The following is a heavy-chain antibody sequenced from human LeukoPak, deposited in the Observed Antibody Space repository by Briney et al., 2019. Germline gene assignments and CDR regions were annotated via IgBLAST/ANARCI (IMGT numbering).Heavy chain of an antibody. D-gene: IGHD2-15*01. J-gene: IGHJ4*02. CDR3: AKALGAICGTGCSSRYFDC. Sequence: GGSLRLSCAASGFTFSNYAMSWVRQAPGKGLEWVSIISGSGDSAYSADSMKGRFTISRDNSKNILYLQMDTLRAEDTAVYYCAKALGAICGTGCSSRYFDCWGQGTLVTVSS. CDR1: GFTFSNYA. CDR2: ISGSGDSA. V-gene: IGHV3-23*01.